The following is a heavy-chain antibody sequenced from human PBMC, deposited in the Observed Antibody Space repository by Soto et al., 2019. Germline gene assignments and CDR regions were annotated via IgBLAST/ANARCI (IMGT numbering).Heavy chain of an antibody. CDR2: ISYDGSNK. J-gene: IGHJ6*02. CDR3: PRDLSQMVRGVNPDYYYYYGMDV. D-gene: IGHD3-10*01. CDR1: GYTFSSYA. Sequence: QVQLLESGGGVVQPGRSLRLSCAASGYTFSSYAMHWVRQAPGKGLEWVAVISYDGSNKYYADSVKGRFTISRDNSKNTQYMQMNSLRAEHTAMYYCPRDLSQMVRGVNPDYYYYYGMDVWGQGTTVTVCS. V-gene: IGHV3-30-3*01.